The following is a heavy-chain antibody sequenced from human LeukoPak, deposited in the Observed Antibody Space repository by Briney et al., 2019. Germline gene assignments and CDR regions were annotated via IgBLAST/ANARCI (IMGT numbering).Heavy chain of an antibody. CDR2: INHSGST. J-gene: IGHJ5*02. CDR3: ARATTILRWFDP. CDR1: GGSFSGYY. Sequence: PSETLSLTCAAYGGSFSGYYWSWIRQPPGKGLEWIGEINHSGSTNYSPSLKSRVTISVDTSKDQFSLKLSSVTAADTAVYYCARATTILRWFDPWGQGTLVTVSS. D-gene: IGHD3-9*01. V-gene: IGHV4-34*01.